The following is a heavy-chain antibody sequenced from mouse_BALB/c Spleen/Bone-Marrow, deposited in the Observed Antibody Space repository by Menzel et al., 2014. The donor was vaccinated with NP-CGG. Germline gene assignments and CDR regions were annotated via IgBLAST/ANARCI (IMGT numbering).Heavy chain of an antibody. Sequence: DVQLKESGGGLVQPGGSRKLSCAASGFTFSSFGMHWVRQAPEKGLEWVAYISNGSSTIYYADTVKGRFTISRDNPKNTLFLQMTSLRSEDTAMYYCARKGAMITHYYAMDYWGQGTSVTVSS. V-gene: IGHV5-17*02. CDR1: GFTFSSFG. J-gene: IGHJ4*01. CDR2: ISNGSSTI. CDR3: ARKGAMITHYYAMDY. D-gene: IGHD2-4*01.